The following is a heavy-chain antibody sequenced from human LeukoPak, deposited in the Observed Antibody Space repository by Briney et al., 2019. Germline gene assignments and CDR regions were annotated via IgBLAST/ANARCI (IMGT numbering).Heavy chain of an antibody. V-gene: IGHV3-23*01. D-gene: IGHD6-13*01. CDR3: AKVMGRAAAVATAFDY. CDR1: GFTFSSYA. CDR2: ISSSGGNT. J-gene: IGHJ4*02. Sequence: PGGSLRLSCAASGFTFSSYAMSWVRQAPGKGLEWVSAISSSGGNTYYADSVKGRFTISRDNSKNTLYLQINSLRAEDTAVYYCAKVMGRAAAVATAFDYWGQGTLVTVSS.